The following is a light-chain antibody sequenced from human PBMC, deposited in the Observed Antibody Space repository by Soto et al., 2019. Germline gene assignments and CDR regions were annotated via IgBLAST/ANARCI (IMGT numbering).Light chain of an antibody. Sequence: DIQMTQSPSTLSGSVGDRVTITCRASQTISSWLAWYQQKPGKAPKLLIYKASTLKSGVPSRFSRSGSGTEFTLTISSLQPDDFATYYCQQYNTFSWTFGQGTKVDIK. CDR1: QTISSW. V-gene: IGKV1-5*03. CDR3: QQYNTFSWT. J-gene: IGKJ1*01. CDR2: KAS.